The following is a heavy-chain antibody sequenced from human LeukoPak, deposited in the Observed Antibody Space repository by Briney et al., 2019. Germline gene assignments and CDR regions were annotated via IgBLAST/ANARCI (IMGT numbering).Heavy chain of an antibody. J-gene: IGHJ4*02. CDR1: GFTFSDYY. CDR2: ISSSGSTI. V-gene: IGHV3-11*04. D-gene: IGHD4-23*01. CDR3: ARDGRTTVVTWANDY. Sequence: GGSLRLSCAASGFTFSDYYMSWIRQAPGKGLEWVSYISSSGSTIYYADSAKGRFTISRDNAKNSLYLQMNSLRAEDTAVYYCARDGRTTVVTWANDYWGQGTLVTVSS.